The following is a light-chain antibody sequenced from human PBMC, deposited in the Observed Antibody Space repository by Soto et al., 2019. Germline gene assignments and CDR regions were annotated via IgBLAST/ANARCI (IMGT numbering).Light chain of an antibody. CDR3: QQYNSYSRT. J-gene: IGKJ1*01. Sequence: DIQMTQSPSTLSASVGARVPITWRASQSISSWLAWYPQQPGKAPQLLIYDASSLESGVPSRFSGSGSGTEFTLTISSLQPDDFATYYCQQYNSYSRTFGQGTKVDIK. CDR1: QSISSW. CDR2: DAS. V-gene: IGKV1-5*01.